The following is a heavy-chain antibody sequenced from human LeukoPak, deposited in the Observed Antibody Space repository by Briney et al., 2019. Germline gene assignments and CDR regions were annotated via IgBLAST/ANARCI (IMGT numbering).Heavy chain of an antibody. J-gene: IGHJ4*02. Sequence: AETLSLTCTVSGGSISSSSYYWGWIRQPPGKGLEWIGSIYYSGSTYYNPSLKSRVTISVDTSKNQFSLKLSSVTAADTAVYYCARLLYCSSTSCLYYFDYWGQGTLVTVSS. V-gene: IGHV4-39*01. CDR2: IYYSGST. CDR1: GGSISSSSYY. CDR3: ARLLYCSSTSCLYYFDY. D-gene: IGHD2-2*01.